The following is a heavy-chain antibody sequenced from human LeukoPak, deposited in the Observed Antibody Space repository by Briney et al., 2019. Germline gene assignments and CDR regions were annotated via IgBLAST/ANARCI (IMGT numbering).Heavy chain of an antibody. J-gene: IGHJ4*02. Sequence: HPGGSLRLSCAASGFTFDDYAMHWVRQAPGKGLEWVSGINWNSRSIGYADSVKGRFTNSRDSAKNSLYLQMNSLRAEDTALYYCAKGRGDIVATIDYWGQGTLVTVSS. CDR2: INWNSRSI. CDR3: AKGRGDIVATIDY. V-gene: IGHV3-9*01. D-gene: IGHD5-12*01. CDR1: GFTFDDYA.